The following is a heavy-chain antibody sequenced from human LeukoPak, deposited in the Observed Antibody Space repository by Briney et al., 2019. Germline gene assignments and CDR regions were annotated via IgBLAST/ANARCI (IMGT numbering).Heavy chain of an antibody. CDR1: GGSISSGDYY. D-gene: IGHD2-15*01. Sequence: PSETLSLTCTVSGGSISSGDYYWSWIRQPPGKGREWIGYIYYSGSTYYNPSLKSRVTISVDTSKNQFSLKLSSVTAADTAVYYCASEGDCSGGICYSFDYWGQGTLVTVSS. V-gene: IGHV4-30-4*08. J-gene: IGHJ4*02. CDR2: IYYSGST. CDR3: ASEGDCSGGICYSFDY.